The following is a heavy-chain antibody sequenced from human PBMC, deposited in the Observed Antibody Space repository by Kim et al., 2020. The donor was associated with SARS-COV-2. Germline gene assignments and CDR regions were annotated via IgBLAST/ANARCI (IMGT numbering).Heavy chain of an antibody. CDR2: ISGSGGST. Sequence: GGSLRLSCAASGFTFSSYAMSWVRQAPGKGLEWVSAISGSGGSTYYADSVKGRFTISRDNSKNTLYLQMNSLRAEDTAVYYCAKDGHNYDFWSGYFDYWGQGTLVTVSS. CDR1: GFTFSSYA. D-gene: IGHD3-3*01. CDR3: AKDGHNYDFWSGYFDY. V-gene: IGHV3-23*01. J-gene: IGHJ4*02.